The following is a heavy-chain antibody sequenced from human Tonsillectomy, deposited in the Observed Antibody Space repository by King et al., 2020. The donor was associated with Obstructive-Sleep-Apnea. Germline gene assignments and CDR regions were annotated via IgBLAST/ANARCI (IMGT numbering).Heavy chain of an antibody. CDR1: GNSFTSYW. CDR2: VFAADSDT. J-gene: IGHJ6*02. CDR3: VLFTPSLTNYYYGMDV. Sequence: VQLVQSGAEVKKPGESLKISCKGSGNSFTSYWIGWVRQMPGKGLEWMGVVFAADSDTTYSPSFQGQVTFSVDKSISTAYLQWSSLKASDTAMYYCVLFTPSLTNYYYGMDVWGQGTTVTVSS. D-gene: IGHD2-8*01. V-gene: IGHV5-51*01.